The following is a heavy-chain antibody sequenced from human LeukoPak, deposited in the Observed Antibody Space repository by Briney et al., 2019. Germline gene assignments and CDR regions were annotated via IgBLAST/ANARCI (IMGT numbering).Heavy chain of an antibody. CDR1: GFTFGDYA. Sequence: GGSLRLSCTASGFTFGDYALSWVRQAPGKGLEWIGYIRSKTYGGTAEYAASVKDRFAISREDSRSIAYLQMNSLKTEDKAVYFCTRCGGSGNCVFDYWGQGTLVTVSS. D-gene: IGHD2-21*01. V-gene: IGHV3-49*04. CDR2: IRSKTYGGTA. CDR3: TRCGGSGNCVFDY. J-gene: IGHJ4*02.